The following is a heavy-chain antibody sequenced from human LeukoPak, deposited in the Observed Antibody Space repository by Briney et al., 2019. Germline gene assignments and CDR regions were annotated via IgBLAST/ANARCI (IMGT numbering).Heavy chain of an antibody. CDR1: GFTFSSYS. Sequence: GGSLRLSCAASGFTFSSYSMNWVRQAPGKGLEWVSSISSSSSYIYYADSVKGRFTISRDNAKNSLYLQMNSLRAEDTAVYYCARDWDIVATMGGYWGQGTLVTVSS. V-gene: IGHV3-21*01. CDR2: ISSSSSYI. D-gene: IGHD5-12*01. J-gene: IGHJ4*02. CDR3: ARDWDIVATMGGY.